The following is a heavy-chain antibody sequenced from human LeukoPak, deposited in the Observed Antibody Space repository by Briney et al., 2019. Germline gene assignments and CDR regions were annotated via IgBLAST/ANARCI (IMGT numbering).Heavy chain of an antibody. D-gene: IGHD1-14*01. Sequence: GASVKVSCKASGYTFTSYGISWVRQAPGQGLEWMGWISAYNGNTNYAQKLQGRVTMTTDTSTSTAYMELRSLRSDDTAVYYCARVSNRPDLDWFDPWGQGTLVTVSS. CDR2: ISAYNGNT. CDR3: ARVSNRPDLDWFDP. CDR1: GYTFTSYG. V-gene: IGHV1-18*01. J-gene: IGHJ5*02.